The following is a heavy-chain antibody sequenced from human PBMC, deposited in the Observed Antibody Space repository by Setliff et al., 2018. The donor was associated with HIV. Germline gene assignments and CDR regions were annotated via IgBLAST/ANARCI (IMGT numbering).Heavy chain of an antibody. D-gene: IGHD4-17*01. V-gene: IGHV3-21*01. Sequence: PGGSLRLSCAASGFTFSSYHMHWVRQAPGKGLEWVSSISGSGSDIYYADSLRGRFTISRDNAKNSLYLQMDSLRAEDTAVYYCVRGLDYGGNAVYWGQGTLVTVSS. CDR3: VRGLDYGGNAVY. J-gene: IGHJ4*02. CDR2: ISGSGSDI. CDR1: GFTFSSYH.